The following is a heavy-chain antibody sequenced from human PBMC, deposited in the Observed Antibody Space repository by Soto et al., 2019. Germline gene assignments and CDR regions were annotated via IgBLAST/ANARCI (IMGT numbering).Heavy chain of an antibody. V-gene: IGHV4-34*01. CDR2: INHSGST. D-gene: IGHD3-10*01. J-gene: IGHJ3*01. Sequence: SETLSLTCAVYGGSFSGYYWSWIRQPPGKGLEWIGEINHSGSTNYNPSLKSRVTISVDTSKNQFSLKLSSVTAADTAVYYCARRGRYGSGSYGFRGQGTMVTVSS. CDR3: ARRGRYGSGSYGF. CDR1: GGSFSGYY.